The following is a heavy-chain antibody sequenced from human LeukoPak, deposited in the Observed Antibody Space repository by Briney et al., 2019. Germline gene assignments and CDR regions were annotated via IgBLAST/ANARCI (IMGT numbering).Heavy chain of an antibody. CDR1: GFTFETYA. CDR2: ITWNGVAI. J-gene: IGHJ4*02. V-gene: IGHV3-9*01. D-gene: IGHD1-26*01. Sequence: GGSLRLSCAASGFTFETYAMHWVRQGPGKGLEWVSGITWNGVAIDYADSVRGPFTISRDNAKHFLYLQMNSLRPKDPAFSYCARDGWELRRDEPWLDFWGRGSLVTVSS. CDR3: ARDGWELRRDEPWLDF.